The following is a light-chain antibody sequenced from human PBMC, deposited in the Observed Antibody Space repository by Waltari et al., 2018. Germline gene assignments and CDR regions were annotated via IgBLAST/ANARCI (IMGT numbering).Light chain of an antibody. J-gene: IGKJ4*01. Sequence: DIQMTQSPSSLSASVGDRVTITCRASQSISSYLNWYQQKPGKAPKLLIYAASSLQSGVPSRFSGSGSGTDFTLTISSLQAEDVAVYYCQQYYSPPLTFGGGTKVEIK. CDR2: AAS. CDR3: QQYYSPPLT. V-gene: IGKV1-39*01. CDR1: QSISSY.